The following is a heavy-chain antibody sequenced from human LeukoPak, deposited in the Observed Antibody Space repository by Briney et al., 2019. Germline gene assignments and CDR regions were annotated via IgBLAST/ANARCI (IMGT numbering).Heavy chain of an antibody. J-gene: IGHJ4*02. Sequence: SQTLSLTCAISGDRVSNNSAAWTWIRQSPSRGLEWLGRTYYRSKWYNDYAVSVKSRITINPDTSKTHFSLQLNSVTPEDTAVYYCARGRKWGESGFDYWGQGTLVTVSS. CDR1: GDRVSNNSAA. V-gene: IGHV6-1*01. D-gene: IGHD1-26*01. CDR2: TYYRSKWYN. CDR3: ARGRKWGESGFDY.